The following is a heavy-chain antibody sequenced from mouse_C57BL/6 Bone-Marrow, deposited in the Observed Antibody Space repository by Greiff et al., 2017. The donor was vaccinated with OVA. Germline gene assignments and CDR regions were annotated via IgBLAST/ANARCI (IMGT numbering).Heavy chain of an antibody. J-gene: IGHJ4*01. D-gene: IGHD4-1*01. Sequence: EVKVVESGGGLVKPGGSLKLSCAASGFTFSDYGMHWVRQAPEKGLEWVAYISSGSSTIYYADTVKGRFTISRDNAKNTLFLQMTSLRSEDTAMYYCARTGTVYYYAMDYWGQGTSVTVSS. CDR3: ARTGTVYYYAMDY. CDR1: GFTFSDYG. CDR2: ISSGSSTI. V-gene: IGHV5-17*01.